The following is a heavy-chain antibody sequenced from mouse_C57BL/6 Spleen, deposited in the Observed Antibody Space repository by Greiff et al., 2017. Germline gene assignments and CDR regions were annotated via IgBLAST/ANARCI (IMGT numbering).Heavy chain of an antibody. D-gene: IGHD2-3*01. V-gene: IGHV1-15*01. CDR1: GYTFTDYE. CDR3: TREREDGYYAWFAY. J-gene: IGHJ3*01. CDR2: IDPETGGT. Sequence: VQLQQSGAELVRPGASVTLSCKASGYTFTDYEMHWVKRTPVHGLEWIGAIDPETGGTAYNQKFKGKAILTADKASSTAYMELRSLTSEDSAVYYCTREREDGYYAWFAYWGQGTLVTVSA.